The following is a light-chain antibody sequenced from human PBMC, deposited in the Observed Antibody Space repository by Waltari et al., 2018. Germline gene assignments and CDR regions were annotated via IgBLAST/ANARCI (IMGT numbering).Light chain of an antibody. Sequence: QSVVTQPPSASGTPGQRVTISCSGSNSNTGSNPVNWYQQLPGTATKVLIYSNNQRPSGVPDRFSGSKSGTSASLAISGLQSEDEADYYCAAWDYSLNGVLFGGGTKLTVL. V-gene: IGLV1-44*01. CDR1: NSNTGSNP. J-gene: IGLJ2*01. CDR2: SNN. CDR3: AAWDYSLNGVL.